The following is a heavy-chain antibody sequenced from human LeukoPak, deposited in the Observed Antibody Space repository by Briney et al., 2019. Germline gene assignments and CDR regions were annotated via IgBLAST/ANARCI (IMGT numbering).Heavy chain of an antibody. CDR1: GFTFSSYG. J-gene: IGHJ5*02. Sequence: GGSLRLSCAASGFTFSSYGMHWVRRAPGKGLEWVAVISYDGSNKYYADSVKGRFTISRDNSKNTLYLQMNSLRAEDTAVYYCAKDPPLYSSGWFPLWGQGTLVTVSS. CDR2: ISYDGSNK. D-gene: IGHD6-19*01. V-gene: IGHV3-30*18. CDR3: AKDPPLYSSGWFPL.